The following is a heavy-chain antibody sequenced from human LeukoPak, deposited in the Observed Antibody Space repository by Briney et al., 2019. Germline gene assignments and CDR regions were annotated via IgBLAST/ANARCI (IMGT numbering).Heavy chain of an antibody. CDR2: ISGSGGST. J-gene: IGHJ6*02. V-gene: IGHV3-23*01. Sequence: LSGGSLRLSCAASGFTFSSYAMSSARQAPGKGLEWVSAISGSGGSTYYADSVKGRFTISRDNSKNTLYLQMNSLRAEDTAVYYCAKSAAAGNYYYYGMDVWGQGTTVTVSS. D-gene: IGHD6-13*01. CDR1: GFTFSSYA. CDR3: AKSAAAGNYYYYGMDV.